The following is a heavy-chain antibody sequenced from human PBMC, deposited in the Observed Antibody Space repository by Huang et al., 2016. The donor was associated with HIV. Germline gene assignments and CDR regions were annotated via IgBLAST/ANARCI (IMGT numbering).Heavy chain of an antibody. CDR3: AKGGSAAAVLDY. J-gene: IGHJ4*02. D-gene: IGHD6-13*01. CDR1: GFTFSRYG. V-gene: IGHV3-30*18. Sequence: QVQLVESGGGVVQPGRSLRLSCAASGFTFSRYGMHWVRQAPGKGLEWVADISYDGSNKFFADSVKGRFTISRDNSKNTLFLQMNSLRVEDTAVYYCAKGGSAAAVLDYWGQGTLVTASS. CDR2: ISYDGSNK.